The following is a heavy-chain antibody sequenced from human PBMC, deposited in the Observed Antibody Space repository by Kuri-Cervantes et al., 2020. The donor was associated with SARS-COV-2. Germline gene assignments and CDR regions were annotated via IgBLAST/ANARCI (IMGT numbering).Heavy chain of an antibody. CDR2: IIPIFGTA. CDR3: ARELCMLYGYRCSYFAY. D-gene: IGHD2-8*01. CDR1: GYTFSDYG. J-gene: IGHJ4*02. V-gene: IGHV1-69*13. Sequence: SVKVSCKASGYTFSDYGVSWVRQAPGQGLEWMGGIIPIFGTANYAQKLQGRVTITADESTSTAYMELSSLRSEDTAVYYCARELCMLYGYRCSYFAYWGQGTLVT.